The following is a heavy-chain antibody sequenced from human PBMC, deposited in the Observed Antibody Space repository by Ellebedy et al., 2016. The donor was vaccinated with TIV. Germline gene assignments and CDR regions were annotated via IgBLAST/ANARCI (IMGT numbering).Heavy chain of an antibody. CDR1: GGSINNYY. CDR3: ARFVRTRNYFEY. D-gene: IGHD2-21*01. Sequence: SETLSLTCTVSGGSINNYYWGWIRQPPGKALDCIGYIYYTGAANFNPSLQSRVTMSVDTPKNQVYLNLTSVTAADTAVYYCARFVRTRNYFEYWGQGILVIVSS. V-gene: IGHV4-59*01. CDR2: IYYTGAA. J-gene: IGHJ4*02.